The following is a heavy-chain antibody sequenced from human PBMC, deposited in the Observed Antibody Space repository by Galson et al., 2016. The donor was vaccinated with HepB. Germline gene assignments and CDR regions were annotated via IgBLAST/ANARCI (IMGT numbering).Heavy chain of an antibody. D-gene: IGHD4/OR15-4a*01. CDR1: GFNINSYN. CDR3: AKDCGYDYGPNLDS. CDR2: IFTNGST. Sequence: SLRLSCAASGFNINSYNMIWVRQAPGKGLQWVSLIFTNGSTYYADSVKGRFTISRDTSTNELFLQMNSLRAEDTAIYSCAKDCGYDYGPNLDSWGQGTLVTVSS. V-gene: IGHV3-53*01. J-gene: IGHJ5*01.